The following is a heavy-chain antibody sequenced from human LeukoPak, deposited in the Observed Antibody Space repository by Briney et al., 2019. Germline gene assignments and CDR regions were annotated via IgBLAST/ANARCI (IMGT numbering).Heavy chain of an antibody. D-gene: IGHD2-2*01. CDR3: ARARGDIVVVPAAMDPYYFDY. CDR2: INPKSGGT. CDR1: GYTFTGYY. V-gene: IGHV1-2*02. Sequence: GASVKVSCKASGYTFTGYYMHWVRQAPGQGVEWRGWINPKSGGTNYAQKFQGRVTMTRDTSISTAYMELSRLRSDDTAVYYCARARGDIVVVPAAMDPYYFDYWGQGTLVTVSS. J-gene: IGHJ4*02.